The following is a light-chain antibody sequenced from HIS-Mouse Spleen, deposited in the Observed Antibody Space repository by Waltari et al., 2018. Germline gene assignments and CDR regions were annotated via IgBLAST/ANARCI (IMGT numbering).Light chain of an antibody. J-gene: IGLJ2*01. CDR3: QSADSSGTYQDVV. Sequence: SYELTQPPSVSVSPGQTARITGSGDALPKNYAYWYQQKPGQAPVLVIYKDSEGASGIPERFSGSSSGTTVTLTISGVQAEDEADYYCQSADSSGTYQDVVFGGGTKLTVL. CDR1: ALPKNY. CDR2: KDS. V-gene: IGLV3-25*03.